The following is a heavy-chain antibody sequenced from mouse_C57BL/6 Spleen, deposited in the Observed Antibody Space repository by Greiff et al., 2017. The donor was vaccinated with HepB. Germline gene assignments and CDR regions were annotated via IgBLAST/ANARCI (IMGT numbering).Heavy chain of an antibody. CDR1: GYSITSGYY. CDR2: ISYDGSN. CDR3: ARDPITTVVATGFDY. D-gene: IGHD1-1*01. Sequence: VQLKESGPGLVKPSQSLSLTCSVTGYSITSGYYWNWIRQFPGNKLEWMGYISYDGSNNYNPSLKNRISITRDTSKNQFFLKLNSVTTEDTATYYCARDPITTVVATGFDYWGQGTTLTVSS. J-gene: IGHJ2*01. V-gene: IGHV3-6*01.